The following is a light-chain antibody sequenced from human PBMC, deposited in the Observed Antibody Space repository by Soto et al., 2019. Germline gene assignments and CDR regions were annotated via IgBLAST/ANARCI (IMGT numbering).Light chain of an antibody. V-gene: IGKV1-5*03. CDR1: QSISSC. J-gene: IGKJ1*01. CDR3: HQYNSNVWT. CDR2: KAS. Sequence: DIQMTQSPSTLSASVGDRVTITCRASQSISSCLAWYQQKPGKAPKLLIYKASSLESGVPSRFSGSGSGTEFTLTISSLQPDDFTSYYCHQYNSNVWTFGQGTKVEIK.